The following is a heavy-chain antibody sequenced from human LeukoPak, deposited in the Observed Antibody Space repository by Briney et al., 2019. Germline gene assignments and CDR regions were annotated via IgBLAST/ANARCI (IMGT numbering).Heavy chain of an antibody. J-gene: IGHJ4*02. Sequence: SETLSLTCTVSGGSISSYYWSWIRQPPGRGLEWIGEINHSGSTSYSASLKSRVTISVDTSKNQFSLKLNSVTAADTAVYYCARGDIAAGGAPFDYWGQGTLVTVSS. CDR1: GGSISSYY. D-gene: IGHD6-13*01. CDR2: INHSGST. CDR3: ARGDIAAGGAPFDY. V-gene: IGHV4-34*01.